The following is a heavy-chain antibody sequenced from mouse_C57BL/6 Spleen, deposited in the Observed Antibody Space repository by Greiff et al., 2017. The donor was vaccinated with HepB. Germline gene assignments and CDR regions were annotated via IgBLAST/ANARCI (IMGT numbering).Heavy chain of an antibody. D-gene: IGHD2-12*01. V-gene: IGHV1-54*01. CDR2: INPGSGGT. CDR1: GYAFTNYL. Sequence: VQLQQSGAELVRPGTSVKVSCKASGYAFTNYLIEWVKQRPGQGLEWIGVINPGSGGTNYNEKFKGKATLTADKSSSTAYMQLSSLTSEDSAVYFCARFYDYYAMDYWGQGTSVTVSS. J-gene: IGHJ4*01. CDR3: ARFYDYYAMDY.